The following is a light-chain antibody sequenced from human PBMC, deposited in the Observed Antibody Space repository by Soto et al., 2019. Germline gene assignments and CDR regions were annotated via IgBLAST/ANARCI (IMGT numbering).Light chain of an antibody. CDR2: GAS. J-gene: IGKJ3*01. V-gene: IGKV1-39*01. CDR1: QSISSY. CDR3: QQSSMTPFT. Sequence: DIQMTQSPSSLSASAGDRVTITCRASQSISSYLNWYQQKPGKAPKLLIYGASNLQSEVPSRFSGSGSGTDFTLTISSLQPEDFATYFCQQSSMTPFTFGPGTKVEIK.